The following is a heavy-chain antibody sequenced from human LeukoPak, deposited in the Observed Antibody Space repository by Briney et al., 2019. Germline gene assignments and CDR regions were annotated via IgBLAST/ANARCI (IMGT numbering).Heavy chain of an antibody. J-gene: IGHJ4*02. CDR2: IWFDGTST. CDR3: AKDSGNWGIDY. Sequence: GSLRLSCAASGFTFSGSAMHWVRQAPGKGLEWVAYIWFDGTSTHYGDSVKGRFNISRDNSKNTLHLQMNSLRTEDTAVYHCAKDSGNWGIDYWGQGTLVTVSS. CDR1: GFTFSGSA. V-gene: IGHV3-30*02. D-gene: IGHD3-16*01.